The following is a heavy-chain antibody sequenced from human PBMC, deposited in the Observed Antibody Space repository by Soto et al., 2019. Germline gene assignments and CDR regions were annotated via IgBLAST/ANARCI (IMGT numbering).Heavy chain of an antibody. CDR1: GFTFSSYA. Sequence: GGSLRLSCAASGFTFSSYAMGWVRQGPGKGLEWVAVVSIGGSTHYADSVRGRFTISRDNSKNTLSLQMNSLTAEDTAVYFCAKRRGAGGHFDYWGQGALVTSPQ. CDR3: AKRRGAGGHFDY. V-gene: IGHV3-23*01. CDR2: VSIGGST. D-gene: IGHD2-15*01. J-gene: IGHJ4*02.